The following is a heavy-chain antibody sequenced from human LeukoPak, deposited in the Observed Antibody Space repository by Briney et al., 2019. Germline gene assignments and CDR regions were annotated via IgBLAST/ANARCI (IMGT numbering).Heavy chain of an antibody. V-gene: IGHV3-23*01. CDR2: TTGSGGST. J-gene: IGHJ4*02. Sequence: GGSLRLSCEASGFTFSNSAMSWVRQAPGKGLEWVSATTGSGGSTFYADSVRGRFIISRDNSNNTLYLQMNSLRAEDTAMYYCAKDLVRGADCWGQGTLVTVSS. CDR3: AKDLVRGADC. CDR1: GFTFSNSA. D-gene: IGHD3-10*01.